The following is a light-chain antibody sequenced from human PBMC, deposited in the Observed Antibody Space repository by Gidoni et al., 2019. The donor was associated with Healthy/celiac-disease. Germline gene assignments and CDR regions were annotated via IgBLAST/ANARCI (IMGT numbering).Light chain of an antibody. CDR3: CSYASSYV. CDR1: SSDVGGYNY. V-gene: IGLV2-11*01. J-gene: IGLJ1*01. Sequence: QSALTQPRSVSGSPGQSVTISCTGTSSDVGGYNYVSWYQQHPGKAPKLMIYDVSKRPSGVPDRFSGSKSGSTASLTISGLQAEDEADYCCCSYASSYVFGTGTKVTVL. CDR2: DVS.